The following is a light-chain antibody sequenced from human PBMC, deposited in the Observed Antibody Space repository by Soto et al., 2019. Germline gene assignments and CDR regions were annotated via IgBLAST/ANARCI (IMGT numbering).Light chain of an antibody. Sequence: DFQMTQSPSALSSSVGDRVTITCQASQDISDVLNWYQQRPGKAPKVLIYDASKLQTGVPSRFSGRGSGKDFTFTISSLQPDDSGTYYCQQFYDLPITFGQGTRLEIK. CDR2: DAS. CDR1: QDISDV. CDR3: QQFYDLPIT. V-gene: IGKV1-33*01. J-gene: IGKJ5*01.